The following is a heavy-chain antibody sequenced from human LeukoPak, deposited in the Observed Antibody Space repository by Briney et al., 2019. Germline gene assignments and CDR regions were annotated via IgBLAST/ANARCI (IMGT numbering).Heavy chain of an antibody. V-gene: IGHV4-30-2*01. CDR2: INHSGST. D-gene: IGHD3-10*01. CDR3: ARGRNRITMVRGVIDY. CDR1: GGSISSGGYS. J-gene: IGHJ4*02. Sequence: SQTLSLTCAVSGGSISSGGYSWSWIRQPPGKGLEWIGYINHSGSTNYNPSLKSRVTISVDTSKNQFSLKLSSVTAADTAVYYCARGRNRITMVRGVIDYWGQGTLATVSS.